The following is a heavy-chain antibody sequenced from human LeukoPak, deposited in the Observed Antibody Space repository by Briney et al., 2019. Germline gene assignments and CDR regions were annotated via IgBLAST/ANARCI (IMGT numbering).Heavy chain of an antibody. J-gene: IGHJ3*02. D-gene: IGHD5-24*01. CDR2: IYYSGST. CDR3: AREMRWLQWDNAFDI. CDR1: GGSISSYY. V-gene: IGHV4-59*01. Sequence: SETLSLTCTVSGGSISSYYWNWIRQPPGKGLEWIGCIYYSGSTNYNPSLKSRVTISVDTSKNQFSLKLSSVTAADTAVYYCAREMRWLQWDNAFDIWGQGTMVTVSS.